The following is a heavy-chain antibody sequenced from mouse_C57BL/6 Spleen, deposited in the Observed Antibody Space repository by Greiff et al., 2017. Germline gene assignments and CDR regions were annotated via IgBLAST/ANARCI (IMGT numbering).Heavy chain of an antibody. D-gene: IGHD1-1*01. J-gene: IGHJ3*01. CDR1: GFNIKDDY. CDR2: IDPENGDT. V-gene: IGHV14-4*01. Sequence: VQLMESGAELVRPGASVKLSCTASGFNIKDDYMHWVKQRPEQGLEWIGWIDPENGDTEYASKFQGKVTITADNTSNTVYLKLSSLTSEDTAVYYCTTYYYGSSWFAYWGQGTLVTVSA. CDR3: TTYYYGSSWFAY.